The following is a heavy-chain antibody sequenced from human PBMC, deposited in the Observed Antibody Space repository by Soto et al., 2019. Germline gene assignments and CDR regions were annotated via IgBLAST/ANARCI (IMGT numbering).Heavy chain of an antibody. Sequence: GGSLRLSCAASGFTVSSNYMSWVRQAPGKGLEWVSVIYSGGSTYYADSVKGRFTISRDNSKNTLYLQMNSLRAEDTAVYYCASTPPYYYYYMDVWGKGTTVTAP. V-gene: IGHV3-66*01. CDR2: IYSGGST. J-gene: IGHJ6*03. CDR1: GFTVSSNY. CDR3: ASTPPYYYYYMDV.